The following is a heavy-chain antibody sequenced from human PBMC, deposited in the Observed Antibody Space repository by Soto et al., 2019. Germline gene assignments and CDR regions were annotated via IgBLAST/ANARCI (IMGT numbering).Heavy chain of an antibody. J-gene: IGHJ4*02. V-gene: IGHV3-23*01. D-gene: IGHD3-22*01. CDR1: GFTFSSYA. CDR2: ISGSGGST. Sequence: EVQLLESGGGLVQPGGSLRLSCAASGFTFSSYAMSWVRQAPGKGLEWVSAISGSGGSTYYADSVKGRFTISRDNSKNTLYLQMNSLRAEDTDVYYCEKVGGTMIVVVNPFDYWGQGTLVTVSS. CDR3: EKVGGTMIVVVNPFDY.